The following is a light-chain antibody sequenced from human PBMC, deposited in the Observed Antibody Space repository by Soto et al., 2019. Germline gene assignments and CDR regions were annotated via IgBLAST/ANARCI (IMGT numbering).Light chain of an antibody. Sequence: EIVLTQSPGTLSLSPGERATLSCRASQSVSSSYLAWYQQKPGQAPRLLIYGASSRATGIPHSFSGSGSGTDFTLTISRLVPEDFAVYYCQQYGSSRFTFGQGTRLEIK. J-gene: IGKJ5*01. V-gene: IGKV3-20*01. CDR1: QSVSSSY. CDR3: QQYGSSRFT. CDR2: GAS.